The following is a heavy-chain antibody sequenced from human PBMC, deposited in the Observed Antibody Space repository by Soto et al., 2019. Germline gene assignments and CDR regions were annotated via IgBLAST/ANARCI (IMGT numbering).Heavy chain of an antibody. J-gene: IGHJ4*02. D-gene: IGHD2-15*01. V-gene: IGHV5-51*01. Sequence: GESLKISCKGSGYSFTSYWIGWVRQMPGKGLEWMGIIYPGDSDTRYSPSFQGQVTISADKSISTAYLQWSSLKASDTALYYCARPYCSGGSCSHPFDYWGQGTLVTVS. CDR2: IYPGDSDT. CDR1: GYSFTSYW. CDR3: ARPYCSGGSCSHPFDY.